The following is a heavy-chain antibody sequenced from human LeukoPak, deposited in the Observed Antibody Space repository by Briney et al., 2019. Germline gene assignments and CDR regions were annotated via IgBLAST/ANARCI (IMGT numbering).Heavy chain of an antibody. CDR2: ISAYNGNT. V-gene: IGHV1-18*01. CDR3: ARDSPDGSGTYYNDSPDY. Sequence: ASVKVSCKASGYTFSSYGISWVRQAPGQGLEWMGWISAYNGNTNYRQKLQGRVTMTADTFTGTAYMDLRSLRSDDTAIYYCARDSPDGSGTYYNDSPDYWGQGTLVTVSS. J-gene: IGHJ4*02. D-gene: IGHD3-10*01. CDR1: GYTFSSYG.